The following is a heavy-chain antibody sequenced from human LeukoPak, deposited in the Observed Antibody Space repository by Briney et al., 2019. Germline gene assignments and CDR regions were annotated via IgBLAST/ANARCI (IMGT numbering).Heavy chain of an antibody. J-gene: IGHJ4*02. CDR3: ARDQSLARMYYYDSSGYYYVY. D-gene: IGHD3-22*01. CDR2: ISAYNGNI. Sequence: GASVKVSCKASGYTFTSYGISWVRRAPGQGLEWMGWISAYNGNINYAQKFQGRVTMTTDTSTSTAYMELRSLRSDDTAVYYCARDQSLARMYYYDSSGYYYVYWGQGTLVTVSS. CDR1: GYTFTSYG. V-gene: IGHV1-18*01.